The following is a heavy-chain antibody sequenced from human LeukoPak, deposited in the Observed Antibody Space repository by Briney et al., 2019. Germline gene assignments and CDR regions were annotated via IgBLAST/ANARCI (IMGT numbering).Heavy chain of an antibody. CDR1: KFIFSDYG. Sequence: GGSLRLSCAASKFIFSDYGMHWVRQAPGEGLEWVAFIWYDGSDEYYADSVKGRFTISRDNSKNTLYLQMNSLTIEDTAVYYCAKGGGELGSGSLDYWGQGTLVTVSS. J-gene: IGHJ4*02. CDR3: AKGGGELGSGSLDY. D-gene: IGHD3-10*01. V-gene: IGHV3-30*02. CDR2: IWYDGSDE.